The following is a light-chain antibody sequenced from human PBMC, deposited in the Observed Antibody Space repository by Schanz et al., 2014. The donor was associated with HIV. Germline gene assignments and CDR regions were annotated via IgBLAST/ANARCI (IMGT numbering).Light chain of an antibody. Sequence: AIQLTQSPSSLSASVGDRVTITCRASQGISSSLAWYQQKPGKAPKLLIYGASTLQSGVPSRFSGSGSGTDFALTISSLQPEDFATYYCLQDSSKPYTFGQGTNLEIK. CDR3: LQDSSKPYT. J-gene: IGKJ2*01. V-gene: IGKV1-6*01. CDR2: GAS. CDR1: QGISSS.